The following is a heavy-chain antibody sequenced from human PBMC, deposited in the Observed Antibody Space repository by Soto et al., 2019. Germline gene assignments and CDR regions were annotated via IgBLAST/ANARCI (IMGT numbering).Heavy chain of an antibody. D-gene: IGHD6-19*01. J-gene: IGHJ3*02. CDR1: GFTVSSKY. Sequence: PGGSLRLSCAASGFTVSSKYMSWVRQAPGKGLEWVSVIYSGGTRNYADSVKGRFTISRDDSKNTLYLQMNSLRVEDTAVYYCARDKYHSEGWGWEDAFDIWGQGTMVT. V-gene: IGHV3-66*01. CDR2: IYSGGTR. CDR3: ARDKYHSEGWGWEDAFDI.